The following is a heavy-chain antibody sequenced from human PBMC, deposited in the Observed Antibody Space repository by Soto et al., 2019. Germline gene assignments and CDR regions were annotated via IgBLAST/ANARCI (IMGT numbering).Heavy chain of an antibody. D-gene: IGHD6-19*01. CDR3: ATKSIAVAGTQGDAFDI. J-gene: IGHJ3*02. Sequence: ASVKVSCKVSGYTLTELSMHWVRQAPRKGLEWMGGFDPEDGETIYAQKFQGRVTMTEDTSTDTAYMELSSLRSEDTAVYYCATKSIAVAGTQGDAFDIWGQGTMVTVSS. CDR1: GYTLTELS. CDR2: FDPEDGET. V-gene: IGHV1-24*01.